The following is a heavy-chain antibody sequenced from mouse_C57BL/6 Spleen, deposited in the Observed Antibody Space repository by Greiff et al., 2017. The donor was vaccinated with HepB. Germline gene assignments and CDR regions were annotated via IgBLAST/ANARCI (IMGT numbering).Heavy chain of an antibody. CDR3: ARYSRNFDY. D-gene: IGHD1-1*01. J-gene: IGHJ2*01. CDR2: IYPGSGNT. Sequence: QVQLQQSGAELVRPGASVKLSCKASGYTFTDYYINWVKQRPGQGLEWIARIYPGSGNTYYNEKFKGKATLTAEKSSSTAYMQLSSLTSEDSAVYFCARYSRNFDYWGQGTTLTVSS. V-gene: IGHV1-76*01. CDR1: GYTFTDYY.